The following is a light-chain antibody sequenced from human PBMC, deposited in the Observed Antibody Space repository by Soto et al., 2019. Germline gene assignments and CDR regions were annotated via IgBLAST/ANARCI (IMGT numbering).Light chain of an antibody. CDR3: QQYDSYSKT. CDR2: DAS. V-gene: IGKV1-5*01. J-gene: IGKJ2*01. Sequence: DIQLTQSPSTLTASVGDRVTIGCRASESISYWLAWYQQKPGKAPKLLIYDASSLGSGVPSRFSGSGSGTEFTLTISTLQPDDFATYFCQQYDSYSKTFGQGTQLEIK. CDR1: ESISYW.